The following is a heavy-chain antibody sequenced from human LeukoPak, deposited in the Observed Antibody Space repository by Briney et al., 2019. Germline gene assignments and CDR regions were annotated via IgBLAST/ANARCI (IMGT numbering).Heavy chain of an antibody. D-gene: IGHD3-22*01. V-gene: IGHV3-23*01. J-gene: IGHJ4*02. CDR1: GFTFSSYA. CDR3: AKEWKDSSGYYYYFDY. CDR2: ISGSGGST. Sequence: GGSLRLSCAASGFTFSSYAMSWVRQAPGKGPEWVLAISGSGGSTYYADSVKGRFTISRDNSKNTLYLQMNSLRAEDTAVYYCAKEWKDSSGYYYYFDYWGQGTLVTVSS.